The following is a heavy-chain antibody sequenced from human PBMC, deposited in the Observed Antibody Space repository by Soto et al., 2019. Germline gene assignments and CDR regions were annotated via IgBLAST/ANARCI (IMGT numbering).Heavy chain of an antibody. CDR3: ARDSGTYYDFLTGYRGTPDW. CDR2: ISSSGSYI. CDR1: GFTFSSYS. Sequence: EVQLVESGGGLVKPGGPLRLSCAASGFTFSSYSMNWVRQAPGKGLEWVSLISSSGSYIYYADSVKGRFTISRDNAKNSLFLHMNSLRAEDTAVYYCARDSGTYYDFLTGYRGTPDWWGQGTLVTVSS. V-gene: IGHV3-21*01. J-gene: IGHJ4*02. D-gene: IGHD3-9*01.